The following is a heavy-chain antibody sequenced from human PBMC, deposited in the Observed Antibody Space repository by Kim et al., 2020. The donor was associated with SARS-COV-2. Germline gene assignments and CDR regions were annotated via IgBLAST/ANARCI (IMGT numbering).Heavy chain of an antibody. J-gene: IGHJ6*03. CDR2: ISSSSSYI. CDR3: AREGGNYYYYMDV. D-gene: IGHD2-15*01. CDR1: GFTFSSYS. V-gene: IGHV3-21*01. Sequence: GGSLRLSCAASGFTFSSYSMNWVRQAPGKGLEWVSSISSSSSYIYYADSVKGRFTISRDNAKNSLYLQMNSLRAEDTAVYYCAREGGNYYYYMDVWGKGTTVTVSS.